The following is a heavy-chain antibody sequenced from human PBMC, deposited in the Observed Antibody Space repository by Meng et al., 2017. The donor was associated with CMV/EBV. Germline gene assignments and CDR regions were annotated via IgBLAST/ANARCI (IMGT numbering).Heavy chain of an antibody. J-gene: IGHJ4*02. CDR1: GGSVSSGSYY. CDR3: ARDIGGRRIAARPDY. Sequence: GSLRLSCTVSGGSVSSGSYYWSWIRQPPGKGLEWIGYIYYSGSTNYNPSLKSRVTISVDTSKNQFSLRLSSVPAADTAVYYCARDIGGRRIAARPDYWGQGTLVTVSS. D-gene: IGHD6-6*01. CDR2: IYYSGST. V-gene: IGHV4-61*01.